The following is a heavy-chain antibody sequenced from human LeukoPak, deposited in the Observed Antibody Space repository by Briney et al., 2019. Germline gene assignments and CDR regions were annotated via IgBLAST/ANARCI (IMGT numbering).Heavy chain of an antibody. CDR1: GYTFTSYY. CDR3: ARADLYDFWSGYYNFDY. J-gene: IGHJ4*02. V-gene: IGHV1-2*02. CDR2: INPNSGGT. Sequence: ASVKVSCKASGYTFTSYYMHWVRQAPGQGLEWMGWINPNSGGTNYAQKFQGRVTMTRDTSISTAYMELSRLRSDDTAVYYCARADLYDFWSGYYNFDYWGQGTLVTVSS. D-gene: IGHD3-3*01.